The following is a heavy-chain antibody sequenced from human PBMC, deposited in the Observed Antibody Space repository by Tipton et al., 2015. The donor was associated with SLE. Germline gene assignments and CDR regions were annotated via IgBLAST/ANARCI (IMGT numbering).Heavy chain of an antibody. CDR1: GGFIRSYY. Sequence: TLSLTCTVSGGFIRSYYWSWIRQPPGKGLEWIGYIYYSGSTNYNPSLKSRATISVDPSKNQFSLKLSSVTAADTAVYYCATVNCSLGGCILDSWGRGTLVTVSS. CDR2: IYYSGST. V-gene: IGHV4-59*01. D-gene: IGHD2-15*01. CDR3: ATVNCSLGGCILDS. J-gene: IGHJ4*02.